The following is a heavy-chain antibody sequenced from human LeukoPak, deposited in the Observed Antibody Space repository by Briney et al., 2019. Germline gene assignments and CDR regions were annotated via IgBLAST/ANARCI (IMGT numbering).Heavy chain of an antibody. V-gene: IGHV1-2*02. D-gene: IGHD2-21*01. CDR2: INPNSGGT. CDR3: ARYSKKVFNWFDP. Sequence: ASVKVSCKASGYTFTGYYMHWVRQAPGQGLEWMGWINPNSGGTNYAQKFQGRVTMTRDTSISTAYMELSRLRSDDTAVYYCARYSKKVFNWFDPWGQGTLVTVSS. CDR1: GYTFTGYY. J-gene: IGHJ5*02.